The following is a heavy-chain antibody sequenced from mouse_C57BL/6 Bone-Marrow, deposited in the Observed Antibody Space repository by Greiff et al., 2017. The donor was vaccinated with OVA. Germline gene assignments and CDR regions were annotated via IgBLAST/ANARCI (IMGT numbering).Heavy chain of an antibody. V-gene: IGHV1-59*01. CDR3: ARSSLWIAY. CDR1: GYTFTSYW. CDR2: IDPSDSYT. D-gene: IGHD6-1*01. Sequence: QVQLQQSGAELVRPGTSVKLSCKASGYTFTSYWMHWVKQRPGQGLEWIGVIDPSDSYTNYNQKFKGKATLTVDTSSSTAYMQLSSLTSEDSAVYYCARSSLWIAYWGQGTLFTVSA. J-gene: IGHJ3*01.